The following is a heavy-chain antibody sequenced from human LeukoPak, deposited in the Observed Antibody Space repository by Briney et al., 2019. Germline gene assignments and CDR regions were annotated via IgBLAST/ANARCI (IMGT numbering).Heavy chain of an antibody. CDR3: ARDSPFLEWLSPNWYFDL. CDR1: GYTFTSYG. V-gene: IGHV1-18*01. CDR2: ISAYNGNT. D-gene: IGHD3-3*01. Sequence: ASVKVSCKASGYTFTSYGISWVRQAPGQGLEWMGWISAYNGNTNYAQKLQGRVTMTTDTSTSTAYMELRSLRSDDTAVYYCARDSPFLEWLSPNWYFDLWGRGTLVTVSS. J-gene: IGHJ2*01.